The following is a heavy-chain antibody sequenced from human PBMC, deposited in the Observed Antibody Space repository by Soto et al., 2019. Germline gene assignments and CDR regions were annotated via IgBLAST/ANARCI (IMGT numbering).Heavy chain of an antibody. CDR2: ISAYNGNT. V-gene: IGHV1-18*01. CDR1: GYTFTSYG. D-gene: IGHD2-2*01. J-gene: IGHJ6*02. CDR3: ARVPAMRYYYYGMDV. Sequence: ASVKVSCKASGYTFTSYGISWVRQAPGQGLEWMGWISAYNGNTNYAQKLQGRVTMTTDTSTSTAYMELRSLRSDDTAVYYCARVPAMRYYYYGMDVWGQGTTVTVSS.